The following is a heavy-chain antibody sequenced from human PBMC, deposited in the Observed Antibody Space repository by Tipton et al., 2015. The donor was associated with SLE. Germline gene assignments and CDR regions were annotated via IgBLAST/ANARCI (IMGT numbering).Heavy chain of an antibody. V-gene: IGHV4-31*03. CDR3: ARGYDTWYFDY. CDR2: IYNSGNI. J-gene: IGHJ4*02. D-gene: IGHD3-22*01. CDR1: GDSISSGSYY. Sequence: TLSLTCNVSGDSISSGSYYWSWIRQHPGKGLEWIGYIYNSGNIYSNPSLKSRLTISVDTSKNQFSLKLSSVTAADTAVYYCARGYDTWYFDYWGQGTLVTVSA.